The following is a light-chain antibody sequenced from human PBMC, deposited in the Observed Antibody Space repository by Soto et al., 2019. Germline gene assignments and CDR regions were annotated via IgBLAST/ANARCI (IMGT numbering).Light chain of an antibody. Sequence: QSVLTQPPSVSGAPGQRVTLSCTGTSSNIGAGYDVHWYQQLPGTVPKLLIYGNTNRPSGVPDRFSASKSGTSASLVITGLQAEDEADYYCQSFDISLYVIFGGGTQLTVL. CDR3: QSFDISLYVI. V-gene: IGLV1-40*01. CDR1: SSNIGAGYD. CDR2: GNT. J-gene: IGLJ2*01.